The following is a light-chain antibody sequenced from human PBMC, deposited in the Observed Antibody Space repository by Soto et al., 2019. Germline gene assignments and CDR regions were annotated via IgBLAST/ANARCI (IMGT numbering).Light chain of an antibody. J-gene: IGLJ2*01. V-gene: IGLV1-47*01. CDR2: RNN. CDR1: SSNIGSNY. CDR3: AAWDDSLSGVV. Sequence: QALVTQPPSASGTPGQRVTISCSGSSSNIGSNYVYWYQQLPGTVPQLLIYRNNERPSGVPDRFSGSKSGTSASLAISGLRSEDEADYYCAAWDDSLSGVVFGGGTKVTVL.